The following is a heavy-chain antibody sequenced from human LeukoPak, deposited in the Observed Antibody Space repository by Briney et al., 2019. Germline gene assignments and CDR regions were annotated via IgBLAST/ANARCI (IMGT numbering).Heavy chain of an antibody. CDR2: INSDGSST. CDR3: ACGPPYGSGSYDPGYY. CDR1: GFTFSSHW. J-gene: IGHJ4*02. D-gene: IGHD3-10*01. V-gene: IGHV3-74*01. Sequence: PGGSLRLSCAASGFTFSSHWMHWVRQAPGKGLVWVSRINSDGSSTSYADSVKGRFTISRDNAKNTLYLQMNSLRAEDTAVYYCACGPPYGSGSYDPGYYWGWGTLVTVSS.